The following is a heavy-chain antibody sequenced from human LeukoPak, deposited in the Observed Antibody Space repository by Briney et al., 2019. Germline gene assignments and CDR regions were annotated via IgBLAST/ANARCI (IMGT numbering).Heavy chain of an antibody. D-gene: IGHD2-2*02. J-gene: IGHJ5*02. CDR3: AKEPYCSSTSCYTDWFDP. CDR1: VGTFSSYT. CDR2: IIPILGIA. V-gene: IGHV1-69*04. Sequence: SVKVSCKASVGTFSSYTISWVRQAPGQGLGCGGRIIPILGIANYAQKFQGRVTITADKSTSTAYMELSSLRSEVTAVYYCAKEPYCSSTSCYTDWFDPWGQGTLVTVSS.